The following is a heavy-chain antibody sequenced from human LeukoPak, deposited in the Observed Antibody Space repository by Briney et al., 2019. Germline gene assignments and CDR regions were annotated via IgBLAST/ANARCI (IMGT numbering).Heavy chain of an antibody. CDR1: GYTFTSYY. D-gene: IGHD6-13*01. J-gene: IGHJ5*02. CDR2: MNPNSGNT. CDR3: ARGRLKIAAAGTFWFDP. V-gene: IGHV1-8*02. Sequence: ASVKVSCKASGYTFTSYYMHWVRQAPGQGLEWMGWMNPNSGNTGYAQKFQGRVTMTRNTSISTAYMELSSLRSEDTAVYYCARGRLKIAAAGTFWFDPWGQGTLVTVSS.